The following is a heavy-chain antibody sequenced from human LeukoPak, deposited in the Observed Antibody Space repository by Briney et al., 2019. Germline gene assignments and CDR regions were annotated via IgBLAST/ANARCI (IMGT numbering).Heavy chain of an antibody. CDR1: GFTFTSYA. J-gene: IGHJ4*02. V-gene: IGHV3-23*01. CDR2: ITGSGDGT. Sequence: PGGSLRLSCVASGFTFTSYAMSWVRQAPGQGLEWVSGITGSGDGTFYADSVKGRFTISRDNSKNTLYVQVNSLRAEDTAIYYCVKDYGPKQLVFFDSWGQGTPVTVSS. CDR3: VKDYGPKQLVFFDS. D-gene: IGHD6-13*01.